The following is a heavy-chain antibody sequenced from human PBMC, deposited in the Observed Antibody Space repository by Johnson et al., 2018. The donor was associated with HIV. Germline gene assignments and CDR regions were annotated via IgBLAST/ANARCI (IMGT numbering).Heavy chain of an antibody. CDR1: GFTFSSYG. V-gene: IGHV3-30*03. CDR2: ISYDGCNK. Sequence: QVQLVESGGGLVKPGGSLRLSCAASGFTFSSYGMHWVRQAPGKGLDWVAVISYDGCNKYYADSVKGRFTISRENAKNSLYLQMNSLRVGDTAVYYCARSPLYDTTVFDIWGQGTWVTVSS. CDR3: ARSPLYDTTVFDI. D-gene: IGHD4-11*01. J-gene: IGHJ3*02.